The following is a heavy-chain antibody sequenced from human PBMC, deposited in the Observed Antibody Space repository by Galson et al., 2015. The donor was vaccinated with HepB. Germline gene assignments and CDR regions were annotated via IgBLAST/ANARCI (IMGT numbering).Heavy chain of an antibody. CDR3: ARQSSSWSSSDFDL. D-gene: IGHD6-6*01. CDR2: LNPNGGAS. Sequence: SVTVSGKASGDTFSGYYLHWGRQAPGQGLEWVGWLNPNGGASNYAHKFQGRVSMTRGTSITKAFLELSRLTSDDAAVYYCARQSSSWSSSDFDLWGQGTLLIVSS. V-gene: IGHV1-2*07. J-gene: IGHJ3*01. CDR1: GDTFSGYY.